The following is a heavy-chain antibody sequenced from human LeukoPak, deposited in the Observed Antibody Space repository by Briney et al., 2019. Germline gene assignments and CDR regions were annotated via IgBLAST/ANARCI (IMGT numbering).Heavy chain of an antibody. CDR2: IYYSGST. D-gene: IGHD5-24*01. Sequence: SETLSLTCTVSGGSISSYYWGWIRQPPGKGLEWIGYIYYSGSTNYNPSLRSRVTISVDTSKNQFSLKLSSVTAADTAVYYCARVKYWRDGYNYYFDYWGQGTLVTVSS. V-gene: IGHV4-59*01. CDR3: ARVKYWRDGYNYYFDY. J-gene: IGHJ4*02. CDR1: GGSISSYY.